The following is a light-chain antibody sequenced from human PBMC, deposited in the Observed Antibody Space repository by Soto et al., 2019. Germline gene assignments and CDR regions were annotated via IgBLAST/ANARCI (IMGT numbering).Light chain of an antibody. Sequence: EIVLTQSPAAQSLSPGERATLSCRASQSVTSYLAWYQQKPGQAPRLLIYDVSNRASGIPARFSGSGSETDFTLTISSLEPEDFAVYYCQQRSDWPLTFGQGTRLEIK. CDR1: QSVTSY. CDR3: QQRSDWPLT. J-gene: IGKJ5*01. V-gene: IGKV3-11*01. CDR2: DVS.